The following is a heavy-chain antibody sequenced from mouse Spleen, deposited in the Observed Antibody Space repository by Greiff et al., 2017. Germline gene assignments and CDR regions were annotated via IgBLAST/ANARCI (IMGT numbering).Heavy chain of an antibody. V-gene: IGHV3-1*01. CDR2: ISYSGST. D-gene: IGHD2-12*01. CDR1: GYSITSGYD. Sequence: EVKLVESGPGMVKPSQSLSLTCTVTGYSITSGYDWHWIRHFPGNKLEWMGYISYSGSTNYNPSLKSRISITHDTSKNHFFLKLNSVTTEDTATYYCAREAYDYFDYWGQGTTLTVSS. J-gene: IGHJ2*01. CDR3: AREAYDYFDY.